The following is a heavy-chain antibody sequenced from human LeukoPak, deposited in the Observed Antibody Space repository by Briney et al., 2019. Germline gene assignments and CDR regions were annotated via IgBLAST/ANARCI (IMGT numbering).Heavy chain of an antibody. Sequence: GGSLRLSCAASGFTFSSYSMNWVRQAPGKGLEWVSYISSSSSTIYYADSVKGRFTISRDNSKNTLYLQMNSLRAEDTAVYYCARGGFNYRHAFDIWGQGTMVTVSS. CDR2: ISSSSSTI. D-gene: IGHD1-20*01. CDR1: GFTFSSYS. V-gene: IGHV3-48*01. CDR3: ARGGFNYRHAFDI. J-gene: IGHJ3*02.